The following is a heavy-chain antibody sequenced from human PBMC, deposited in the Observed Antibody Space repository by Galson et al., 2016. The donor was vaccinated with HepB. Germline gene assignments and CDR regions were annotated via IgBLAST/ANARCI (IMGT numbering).Heavy chain of an antibody. CDR1: GFSFRGWT. CDR2: ISSSSTYI. D-gene: IGHD3-22*01. CDR3: ARDAPFGYDNSDYAPY. J-gene: IGHJ4*02. V-gene: IGHV3-21*01. Sequence: SLRLSCAASGFSFRGWTMNWVRQAPGKGLEWVSSISSSSTYIYYADSVKGRFTISRDNTKKSLYLQMNNLRADDTAVYYCARDAPFGYDNSDYAPYWGQGTLVTVSS.